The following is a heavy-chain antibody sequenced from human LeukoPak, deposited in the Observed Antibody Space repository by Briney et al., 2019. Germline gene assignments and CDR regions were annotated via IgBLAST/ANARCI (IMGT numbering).Heavy chain of an antibody. J-gene: IGHJ4*02. CDR2: ISGSASST. D-gene: IGHD1-26*01. Sequence: PGGSLRLSCAASGFTFSSYAMSWVRQAPGKGLEWVSAISGSASSTYYADSVRGRFTISRDNSMNTLYLQMNSLRAEDTAVYYCAKADSGTYYGLGDYFDYWGQGTLVTVSS. CDR3: AKADSGTYYGLGDYFDY. CDR1: GFTFSSYA. V-gene: IGHV3-23*01.